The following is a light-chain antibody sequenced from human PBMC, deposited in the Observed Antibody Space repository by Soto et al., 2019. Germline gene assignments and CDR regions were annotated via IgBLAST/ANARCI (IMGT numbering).Light chain of an antibody. J-gene: IGKJ1*01. Sequence: DIQMTQSPSTLSASVGDRVTITCRASQSISSWLAWYQQKPGKAPKLLIYDASSLESGVPSRFSGSGSGTEFTLTISSLQPDDFATYYCLQTYNLPRTFGQGTKV. CDR3: LQTYNLPRT. CDR1: QSISSW. V-gene: IGKV1-5*01. CDR2: DAS.